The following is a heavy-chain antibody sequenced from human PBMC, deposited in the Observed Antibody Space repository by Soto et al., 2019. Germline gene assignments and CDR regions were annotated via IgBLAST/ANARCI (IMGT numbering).Heavy chain of an antibody. CDR2: IIPVFGTP. Sequence: QVQLVQSGAEVKKPGSSVKVSCKASGGSLSNYGISWVRQAPGQGLEWMGAIIPVFGTPNYAQKFQDRVTITADESTTTVYMEVRRLTSVDTAVYYCARGDATKIVVTTYYGMDVWGQGTTVTVSS. CDR1: GGSLSNYG. J-gene: IGHJ6*02. CDR3: ARGDATKIVVTTYYGMDV. D-gene: IGHD3-22*01. V-gene: IGHV1-69*12.